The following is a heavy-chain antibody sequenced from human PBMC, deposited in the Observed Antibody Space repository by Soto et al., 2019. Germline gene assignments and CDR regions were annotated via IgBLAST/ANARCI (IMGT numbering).Heavy chain of an antibody. CDR3: ARGISKIALGVADRFYAFDI. J-gene: IGHJ3*02. CDR2: MNPNSGNT. Sequence: ASVKVSCKASGYTFTSYDINWVRQATGQGLEWMGWMNPNSGNTGYAQKFQGRVTMTRNTSISTAYMELSSLRSEDTAVYYCARGISKIALGVADRFYAFDIWGQGTMVTVSS. D-gene: IGHD2-21*01. V-gene: IGHV1-8*01. CDR1: GYTFTSYD.